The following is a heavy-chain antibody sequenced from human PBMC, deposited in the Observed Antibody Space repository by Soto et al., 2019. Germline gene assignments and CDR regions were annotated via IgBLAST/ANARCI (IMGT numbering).Heavy chain of an antibody. CDR3: TRTISALPGDDY. CDR1: GFNFNRYW. J-gene: IGHJ4*02. Sequence: EVQLVESGGGLVQPGGSLRLSCEASGFNFNRYWMGWVRQAPGKGPVWLANIKQDGSERYYVDSVKRRFTISRDNVKNSVYLQMNSLRAEDTAVYYCTRTISALPGDDYWGQGTLVTVSS. CDR2: IKQDGSER. D-gene: IGHD6-6*01. V-gene: IGHV3-7*01.